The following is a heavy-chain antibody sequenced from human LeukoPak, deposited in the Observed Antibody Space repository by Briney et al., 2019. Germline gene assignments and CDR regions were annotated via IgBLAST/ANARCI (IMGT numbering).Heavy chain of an antibody. V-gene: IGHV3-53*01. J-gene: IGHJ2*01. CDR2: IYSGGST. D-gene: IGHD3-22*01. Sequence: PGGALRLSCAASGFTVSRNYMSWVRQVPGKGLEWVSVIYSGGSTYYADSVKGRFTISRDNSKNTLYLQMNSLRAEDTAVYYYARAKYDSSGSLYFYFDLWGRGTLVTVSS. CDR3: ARAKYDSSGSLYFYFDL. CDR1: GFTVSRNY.